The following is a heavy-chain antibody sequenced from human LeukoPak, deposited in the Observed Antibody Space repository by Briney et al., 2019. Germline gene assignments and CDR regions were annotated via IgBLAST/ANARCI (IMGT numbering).Heavy chain of an antibody. D-gene: IGHD6-19*01. CDR2: INPSGGST. Sequence: ASVKVSCKASGYTFTSYYMHWVRQAPGQGLEWMGIINPSGGSTSYAQKFQGRVTMTRDMSTSTDYMELSSLRSEDTAVYYCARGEIMGSGWYYFDYWGQGTLVTVSS. V-gene: IGHV1-46*01. J-gene: IGHJ4*02. CDR1: GYTFTSYY. CDR3: ARGEIMGSGWYYFDY.